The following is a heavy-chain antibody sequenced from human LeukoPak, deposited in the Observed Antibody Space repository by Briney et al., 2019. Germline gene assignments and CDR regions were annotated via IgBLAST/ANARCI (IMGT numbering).Heavy chain of an antibody. CDR1: GFTFSSYA. D-gene: IGHD6-13*01. Sequence: GGSLRLSCAASGFTFSSYAMHWVRQAPGKGLEWVAIISYDETNKYFADSVKGRFTISRDNSKNTLYLQMNSLRAEDTAVYYCARDRGSSSWYMIHWGQGTLVTVSS. CDR3: ARDRGSSSWYMIH. V-gene: IGHV3-30*04. J-gene: IGHJ4*02. CDR2: ISYDETNK.